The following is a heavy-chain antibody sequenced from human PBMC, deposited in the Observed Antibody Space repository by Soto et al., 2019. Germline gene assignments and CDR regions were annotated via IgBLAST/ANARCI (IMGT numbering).Heavy chain of an antibody. Sequence: QVQLQESGPGLVRPSGTLSLTCAVSNGSISSNNWWTWVRQPPGKEMEWIGEMYHSGRTNYNPSLKSRVTMSVDRSKNQFSLELNSVTAADTAVYYCARGDDCDSLSCSRIWYFDLWGRGTLVTVSS. CDR3: ARGDDCDSLSCSRIWYFDL. CDR2: MYHSGRT. D-gene: IGHD2-2*01. V-gene: IGHV4-4*02. J-gene: IGHJ2*01. CDR1: NGSISSNNW.